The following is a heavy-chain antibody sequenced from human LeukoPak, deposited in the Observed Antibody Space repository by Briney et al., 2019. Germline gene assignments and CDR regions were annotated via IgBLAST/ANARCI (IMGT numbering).Heavy chain of an antibody. Sequence: SVKVSCKASGGTFSSYAISWVRQAPGQGLEWMGGIIPIFGTANYAQKFQGRVTITADESTSTAYMELSSLRSEDTAVYYCASGTTDIVVVPATLRNYYFDYWGQGTLVTVSS. CDR1: GGTFSSYA. D-gene: IGHD2-2*01. CDR2: IIPIFGTA. CDR3: ASGTTDIVVVPATLRNYYFDY. V-gene: IGHV1-69*13. J-gene: IGHJ4*02.